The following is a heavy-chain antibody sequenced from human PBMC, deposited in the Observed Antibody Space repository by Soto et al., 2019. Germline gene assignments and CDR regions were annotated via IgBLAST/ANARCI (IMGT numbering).Heavy chain of an antibody. D-gene: IGHD2-15*01. V-gene: IGHV1-18*01. J-gene: IGHJ5*02. CDR3: ARVVTGWFAP. Sequence: QVQLVQSGAEVKKPGASVKVSCKASGYTFTSYGISCVRQAPGQGLEWMRWISAYDGNTNNAQKLQGRVTMTTDTSRCTAYKELRSLRSDDTAVYYWARVVTGWFAPWGQGTLVTVSS. CDR1: GYTFTSYG. CDR2: ISAYDGNT.